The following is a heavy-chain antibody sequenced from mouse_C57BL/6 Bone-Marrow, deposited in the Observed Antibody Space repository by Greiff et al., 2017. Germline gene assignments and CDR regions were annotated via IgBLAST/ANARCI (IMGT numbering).Heavy chain of an antibody. J-gene: IGHJ2*01. CDR3: ARRDYYGSSLFDY. CDR2: IDPANGNT. V-gene: IGHV1-69*01. D-gene: IGHD1-1*01. Sequence: VQLQQPGAELVMPGASVKLSCKASGYTFTSYWMHWVKQRPGQGLEWIGEIDPANGNTKYAPKFQGKATITADTSSNTAYLQLSSLTSEDTAIYYCARRDYYGSSLFDYWGQGTTLTVSS. CDR1: GYTFTSYW.